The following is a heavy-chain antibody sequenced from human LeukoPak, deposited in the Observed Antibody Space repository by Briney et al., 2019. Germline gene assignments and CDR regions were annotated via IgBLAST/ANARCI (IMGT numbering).Heavy chain of an antibody. CDR2: IYPGDSDT. CDR3: ARHGCSSTSCYDDYYYYMDV. V-gene: IGHV5-51*01. Sequence: GESLKISCKGSGYSFTSYWIGWVRQMPGKGLEWMGIIYPGDSDTRYSPSFQGRVTISADKSISTAYLQWSSLKASDTAMYYCARHGCSSTSCYDDYYYYMDVWGKGTTVTVSS. J-gene: IGHJ6*03. D-gene: IGHD2-2*01. CDR1: GYSFTSYW.